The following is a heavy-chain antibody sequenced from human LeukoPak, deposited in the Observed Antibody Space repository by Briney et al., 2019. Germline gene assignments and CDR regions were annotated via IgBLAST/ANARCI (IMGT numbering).Heavy chain of an antibody. CDR3: ARADSSFRHYGMDV. V-gene: IGHV4-34*01. D-gene: IGHD3-22*01. J-gene: IGHJ6*02. CDR2: INHSGST. Sequence: ASETLSLTCAVYGGSFSGYYWSWIRQPPGKGLEWIGEINHSGSTNYNPSLKSRVTISVDTSKNQFSLKLSSMTAADTAVYYCARADSSFRHYGMDVWGQGTTVTVSS. CDR1: GGSFSGYY.